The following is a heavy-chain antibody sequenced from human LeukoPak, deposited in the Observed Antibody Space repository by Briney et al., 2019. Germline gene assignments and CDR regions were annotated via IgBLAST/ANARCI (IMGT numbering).Heavy chain of an antibody. CDR2: ISFDETKK. CDR1: GVSFSKYA. D-gene: IGHD2/OR15-2a*01. Sequence: GGPLRLSCAASGVSFSKYAMHWVRQAPGKGLDWEAVISFDETKKYYADSVKGRFTISRDNSNNTLFLQMNSLKTEDTAVYFCARMKVIKGASLDYWGQGSLVTVSS. J-gene: IGHJ4*02. CDR3: ARMKVIKGASLDY. V-gene: IGHV3-30-3*01.